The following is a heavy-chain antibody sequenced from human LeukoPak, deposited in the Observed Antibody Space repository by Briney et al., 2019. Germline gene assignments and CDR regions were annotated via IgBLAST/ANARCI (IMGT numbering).Heavy chain of an antibody. CDR1: GGSISSFY. CDR2: IYNTGST. V-gene: IGHV4-59*01. D-gene: IGHD3-10*01. Sequence: SETLSPTCTVSGGSISSFYFNWIRQPPGKGLEWIGSIYNTGSTNYNPSLKGRVTISVDTSRNQLSLHLKSVTAADTAVYYCARRFGSGHPIDYWGQGTLLTVSS. CDR3: ARRFGSGHPIDY. J-gene: IGHJ4*02.